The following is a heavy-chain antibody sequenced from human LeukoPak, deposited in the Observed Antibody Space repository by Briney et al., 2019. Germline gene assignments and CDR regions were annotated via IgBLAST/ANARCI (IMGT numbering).Heavy chain of an antibody. Sequence: GGSLRLSCAASGFTFSSYEMNWVRQAPGNGLEWVSYISSSGSTIYYADSVKGRFTISRDNAKNSLYLQMNSLRAEDTAVYYCASSRDGYNWRDFDYWGQGTLVTVSS. CDR2: ISSSGSTI. CDR3: ASSRDGYNWRDFDY. D-gene: IGHD5-24*01. V-gene: IGHV3-48*03. CDR1: GFTFSSYE. J-gene: IGHJ4*02.